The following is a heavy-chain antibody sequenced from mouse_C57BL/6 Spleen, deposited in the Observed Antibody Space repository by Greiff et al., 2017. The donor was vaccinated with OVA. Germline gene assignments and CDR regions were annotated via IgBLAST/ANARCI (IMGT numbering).Heavy chain of an antibody. D-gene: IGHD1-1*01. CDR3: TREDYYGHYFDY. CDR1: GFTFSSYA. Sequence: EVQLVESGEGLVKPGGSLKLSCAASGFTFSSYAMSWVRQTPEKRLEWVAYISSGGDYIYYADTVKGRFTISRDNARNTLYLQMSSLKSEDTAMYYCTREDYYGHYFDYWGQGTTLTVSS. V-gene: IGHV5-9-1*02. CDR2: ISSGGDYI. J-gene: IGHJ2*01.